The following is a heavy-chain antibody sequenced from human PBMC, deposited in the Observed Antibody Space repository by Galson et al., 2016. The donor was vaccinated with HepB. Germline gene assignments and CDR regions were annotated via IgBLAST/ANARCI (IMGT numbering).Heavy chain of an antibody. D-gene: IGHD3-10*01. Sequence: SVKVSCKASGDSFSSYAISWVRQAPGQGLEWKGGIIPKFGRANYAQRYQGTVTITADESTSTVYMDLTSLRSEDTGVDFCASNGMVRGHILFAYWGQGALVTISS. J-gene: IGHJ4*02. CDR3: ASNGMVRGHILFAY. V-gene: IGHV1-69*13. CDR1: GDSFSSYA. CDR2: IIPKFGRA.